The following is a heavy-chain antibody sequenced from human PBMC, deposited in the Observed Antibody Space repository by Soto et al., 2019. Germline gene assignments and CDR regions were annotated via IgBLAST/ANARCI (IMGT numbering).Heavy chain of an antibody. Sequence: QVQLVQSGAEVKKPGSSVKVSCKAPGGTFSSYAITWVRQAPGQGLEWMGGIIPFFGTPNYAQKSQGRVTITADKSTSTAYMELSSLRSEDTAVYYCASRLGYSSSWYYGMDVWGQGTTVTVSS. J-gene: IGHJ6*02. V-gene: IGHV1-69*06. CDR1: GGTFSSYA. D-gene: IGHD6-13*01. CDR3: ASRLGYSSSWYYGMDV. CDR2: IIPFFGTP.